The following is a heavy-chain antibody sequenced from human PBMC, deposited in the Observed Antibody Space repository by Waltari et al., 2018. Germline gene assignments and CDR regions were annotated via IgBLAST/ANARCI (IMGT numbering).Heavy chain of an antibody. V-gene: IGHV3-30*02. CDR3: AKDGEVVGATTYFDY. CDR1: GFTLSSYD. J-gene: IGHJ4*02. Sequence: QVQLVESGGGVVQPGGSLRLSCAASGFTLSSYDRHWDSTAPGKGLELVAFIRYDGSNKYYADSVKGRFTISRDNSKNTLYLQMNSLRAEDTAVYYCAKDGEVVGATTYFDYWGQGTLVTVSS. CDR2: IRYDGSNK. D-gene: IGHD1-26*01.